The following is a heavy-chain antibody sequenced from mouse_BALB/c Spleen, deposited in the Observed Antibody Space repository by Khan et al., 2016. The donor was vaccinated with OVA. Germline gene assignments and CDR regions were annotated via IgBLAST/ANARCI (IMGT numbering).Heavy chain of an antibody. CDR2: ISSGGDNI. CDR1: GFTFSTYA. Sequence: EVELVESGGDLVKPGGSLKLSCSASGFTFSTYAMSWVRQTPEKRLEWVATISSGGDNIFYPDSVKGRFTISRDNANNTLYLRMSSLRTEDTAMYYCARHNYGPFAYWGQGTLVTVSA. CDR3: ARHNYGPFAY. J-gene: IGHJ3*01. V-gene: IGHV5-9-3*01. D-gene: IGHD1-1*01.